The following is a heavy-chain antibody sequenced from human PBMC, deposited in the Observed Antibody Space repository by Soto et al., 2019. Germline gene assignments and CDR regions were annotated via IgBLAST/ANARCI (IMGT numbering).Heavy chain of an antibody. J-gene: IGHJ6*02. CDR3: ARERAVVPQYCMDV. V-gene: IGHV1-18*01. Sequence: ASVKVSCKASGYTFTSYGISWVRQAPGQGLEWMGWISAYNGNTNYAQKLQGRVTMTTDTSTSTAYMELRNLRSDDTAVYYCARERAVVPQYCMDVWGQGTTVTVSS. CDR2: ISAYNGNT. CDR1: GYTFTSYG. D-gene: IGHD3-22*01.